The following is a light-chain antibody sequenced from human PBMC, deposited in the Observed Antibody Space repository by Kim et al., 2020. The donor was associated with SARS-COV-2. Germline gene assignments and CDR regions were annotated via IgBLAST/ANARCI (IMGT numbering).Light chain of an antibody. V-gene: IGLV3-9*01. Sequence: SYELTQPLSVSVALGQTARITCGGNSIGSINVHWYQQKPGQAPVLVIYRDSNRPSGIPERFSGSNSGNTATLTISRAQAGDEADYYCQVWDSSTAVFGGGTQLTVL. J-gene: IGLJ2*01. CDR3: QVWDSSTAV. CDR2: RDS. CDR1: SIGSIN.